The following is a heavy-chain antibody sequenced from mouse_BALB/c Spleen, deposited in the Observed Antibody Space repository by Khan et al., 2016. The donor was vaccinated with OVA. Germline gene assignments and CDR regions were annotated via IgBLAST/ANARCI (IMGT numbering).Heavy chain of an antibody. CDR2: ISYDGIN. Sequence: EVQLQESGPGLVKPSQSLSLTYSVTGYSITSGYYWNWIRQFPGNKLEWMGYISYDGINNYNPSIKNRISIPRDTTKTQFFLTLNSVTTYDTSTYYCTRDKNYYCYLAYWGQGPLVTVSA. CDR1: GYSITSGYY. J-gene: IGHJ3*01. D-gene: IGHD1-2*01. V-gene: IGHV3-6*02. CDR3: TRDKNYYCYLAY.